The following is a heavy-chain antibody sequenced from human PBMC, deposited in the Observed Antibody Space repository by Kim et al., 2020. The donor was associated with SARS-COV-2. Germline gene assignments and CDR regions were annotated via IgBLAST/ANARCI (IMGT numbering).Heavy chain of an antibody. V-gene: IGHV4-4*07. CDR2: VYTSGST. J-gene: IGHJ4*01. D-gene: IGHD2-8*01. Sequence: SETLSLTCSVSGVSLSNFYFNWIRQAAGKGLEWIGRVYTSGSTIYNPSLETRLTMSIDTSKNEFSLSLTHLTAADTAVYYCARGPPNGNYRFDNWG. CDR1: GVSLSNFY. CDR3: ARGPPNGNYRFDN.